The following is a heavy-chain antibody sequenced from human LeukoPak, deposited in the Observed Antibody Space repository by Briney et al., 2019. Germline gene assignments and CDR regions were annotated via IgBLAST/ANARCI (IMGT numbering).Heavy chain of an antibody. CDR3: ARAGESGNLD. V-gene: IGHV1-2*02. CDR1: GYTFTGYY. J-gene: IGHJ4*02. D-gene: IGHD1-26*01. CDR2: INTYSGGT. Sequence: AAVKVSCKASGYTFTGYYMHWVRQAPGQGLEWMVWINTYSGGTNYAQDFHGRVTMTRDTYISTDYMELSRLRSDDTAVYYCARAGESGNLDWGQGTLVTVSS.